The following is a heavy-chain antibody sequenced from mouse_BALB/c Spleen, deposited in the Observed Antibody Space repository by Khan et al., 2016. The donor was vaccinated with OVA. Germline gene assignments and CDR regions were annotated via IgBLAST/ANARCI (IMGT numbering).Heavy chain of an antibody. D-gene: IGHD1-2*01. Sequence: QIQLVQSGPELKKPGETVKISCKASGYTFTNYGMNWVKQAPGKGLKWMGWINTYTGEPTYADDFKGRFAFSLKSSASNAYLQINKLKNKDTATYVCARGVGYLNAMDYGGQGTSVTVSS. CDR3: ARGVGYLNAMDY. J-gene: IGHJ4*01. CDR1: GYTFTNYG. CDR2: INTYTGEP. V-gene: IGHV9-3-1*01.